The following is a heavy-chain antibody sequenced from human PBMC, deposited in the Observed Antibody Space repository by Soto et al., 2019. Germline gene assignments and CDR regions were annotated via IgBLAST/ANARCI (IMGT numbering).Heavy chain of an antibody. V-gene: IGHV4-59*08. Sequence: PSNNMSLTCAVYGVSISSYYWSWIRQPPGKGLEWIGYNYYSGTTNHNPSLKSRVTISVDTSKNQFSLKLSSVTAADTAVEYCARHVVNDDSSGYYRGGAEYLGHGNLVTV. CDR1: GVSISSYY. D-gene: IGHD3-22*01. J-gene: IGHJ4*01. CDR3: ARHVVNDDSSGYYRGGAEY. CDR2: NYYSGTT.